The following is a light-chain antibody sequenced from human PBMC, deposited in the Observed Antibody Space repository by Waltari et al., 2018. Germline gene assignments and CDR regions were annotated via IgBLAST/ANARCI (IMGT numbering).Light chain of an antibody. V-gene: IGKV4-1*01. CDR3: QQYYDTPFT. J-gene: IGKJ3*01. CDR2: WAS. Sequence: DIVMTQSPDSLAVSLVERATINCKSSQSVLHNSKNKNSLAWYQHKPGQPPKLLIYWASTRESGVPDRFSGSGSGTDFTLTISSLQAEDVAFYYCQQYYDTPFTFGPGTKVGIK. CDR1: QSVLHNSKNKNS.